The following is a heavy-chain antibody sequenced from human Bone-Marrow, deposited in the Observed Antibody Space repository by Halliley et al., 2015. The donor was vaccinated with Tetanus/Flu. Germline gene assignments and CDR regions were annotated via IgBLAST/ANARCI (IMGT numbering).Heavy chain of an antibody. D-gene: IGHD3-10*01. V-gene: IGHV3-64*02. Sequence: SLRLSCAASGFDVNYYSMHWVRQAPGKGLESVSGLSGNGETTYYADSVKGRFTISRDNSKNTLYLQMGSLRAEDMAVYYCARGLRVVRGFSRHYYGLDVWGLGTTVTVSS. CDR2: LSGNGETT. CDR3: ARGLRVVRGFSRHYYGLDV. J-gene: IGHJ6*02. CDR1: GFDVNYYS.